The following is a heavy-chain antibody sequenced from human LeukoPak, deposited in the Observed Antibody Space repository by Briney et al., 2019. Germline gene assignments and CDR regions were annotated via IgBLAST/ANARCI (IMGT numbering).Heavy chain of an antibody. J-gene: IGHJ3*02. D-gene: IGHD4-17*01. Sequence: GGSLRLSCAASGFTFSSYAMSWVRQAPGKGLEWVSAISGSGGSTYYADSVKGRFTISRDNSRDKLFLEVNSLRVEDTAVYYCGKDPNGDYIGAFDMWGQGTMVTVSP. V-gene: IGHV3-23*01. CDR2: ISGSGGST. CDR3: GKDPNGDYIGAFDM. CDR1: GFTFSSYA.